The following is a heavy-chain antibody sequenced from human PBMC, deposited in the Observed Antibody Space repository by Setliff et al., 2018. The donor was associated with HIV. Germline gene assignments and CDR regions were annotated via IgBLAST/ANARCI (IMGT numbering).Heavy chain of an antibody. Sequence: SVKVSCKASGGTSISYAVSWVRRAPGQGLEWMGGIIPVFGTTHFAQKFQDRVTITADESTSTAYMELRSLRSEDTAVYYCARGMGITGRLSFWGQGTLVTVSS. CDR1: GGTSISYA. V-gene: IGHV1-69*13. J-gene: IGHJ4*02. CDR3: ARGMGITGRLSF. CDR2: IIPVFGTT. D-gene: IGHD6-6*01.